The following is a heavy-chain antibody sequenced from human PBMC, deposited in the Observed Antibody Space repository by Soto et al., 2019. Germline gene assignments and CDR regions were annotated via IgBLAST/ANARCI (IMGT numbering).Heavy chain of an antibody. Sequence: GGSLRLSCAASGFTFSSYAMSWVRQAPGKGLEWVSAISGSGGSTYYADSVKGRFTISRDNSKNTLYLQMNSLRAEDTAVYYCAKGSDYDFWSGYWPGAHAFDIWGQGTMVTVSS. CDR2: ISGSGGST. V-gene: IGHV3-23*01. J-gene: IGHJ3*02. D-gene: IGHD3-3*01. CDR1: GFTFSSYA. CDR3: AKGSDYDFWSGYWPGAHAFDI.